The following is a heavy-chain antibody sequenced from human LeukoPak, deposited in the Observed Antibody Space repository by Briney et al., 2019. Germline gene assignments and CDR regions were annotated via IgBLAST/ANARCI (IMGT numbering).Heavy chain of an antibody. V-gene: IGHV4-34*01. D-gene: IGHD3-16*02. CDR1: DGSFSGYY. CDR2: INHSGST. Sequence: SETLSLTCAVYDGSFSGYYWSWIRQPPGKGLEWIGEINHSGSTNYKPSLKYRVTISVDTSKNQFFLKLSSVTAADRAVYYCGSHPYDYVWGSYRPWAFDIWGQGTMVTVSS. CDR3: GSHPYDYVWGSYRPWAFDI. J-gene: IGHJ3*02.